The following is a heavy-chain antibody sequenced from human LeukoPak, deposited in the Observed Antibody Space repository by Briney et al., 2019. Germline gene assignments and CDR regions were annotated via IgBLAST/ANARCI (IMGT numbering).Heavy chain of an antibody. D-gene: IGHD2-15*01. Sequence: ASVKVSCKASGGTFSSYAISWVRQAPGQGLEWMGGIIPIFGTTNYAQKFQGRVTITADESTSTAYMEPSSLRSEDTAVYYCARVPNSGENSVDYWGQGTLVTVSS. CDR3: ARVPNSGENSVDY. CDR1: GGTFSSYA. V-gene: IGHV1-69*01. J-gene: IGHJ4*02. CDR2: IIPIFGTT.